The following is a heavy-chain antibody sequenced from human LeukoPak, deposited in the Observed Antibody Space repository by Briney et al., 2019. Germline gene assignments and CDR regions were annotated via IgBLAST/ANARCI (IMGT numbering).Heavy chain of an antibody. CDR1: GYTFTSYD. CDR2: MNPNSGNK. D-gene: IGHD3-9*01. CDR3: ARIELNGYLYYFDY. Sequence: ASVKVSCKASGYTFTSYDINWVRQATGQGLEWMGWMNPNSGNKGYAQKFQGRVNITRNTSISPAYMELSSLRSEDTAVYYCARIELNGYLYYFDYWGQGTLVTVSS. V-gene: IGHV1-8*03. J-gene: IGHJ4*02.